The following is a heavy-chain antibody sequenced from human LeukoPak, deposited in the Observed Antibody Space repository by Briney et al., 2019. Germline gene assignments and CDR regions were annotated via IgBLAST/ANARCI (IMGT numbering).Heavy chain of an antibody. CDR3: ARHGGDPYYFDY. CDR2: INHSGST. Sequence: PSETLSLTCAVYGGSFSGYYWSGIRQPPGKGLEWIGEINHSGSTNYNPSLKSRVTISVDTSKNQFSLKLSSVTAADTAVYYCARHGGDPYYFDYWGQGTLVTVSS. V-gene: IGHV4-34*01. CDR1: GGSFSGYY. J-gene: IGHJ4*02. D-gene: IGHD2-21*02.